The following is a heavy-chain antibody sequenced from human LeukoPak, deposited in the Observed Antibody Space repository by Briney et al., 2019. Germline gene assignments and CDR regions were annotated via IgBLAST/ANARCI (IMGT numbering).Heavy chain of an antibody. Sequence: GGSLRLSCAASGFTVSSNYMSWVRQAPGKGLEWVSVIYSGGSTYYADSVKGRFTISRHNSKSTLYLQMNSLRAEDTAVYYCARSVPDAFDIWGQGTMVTVSS. CDR1: GFTVSSNY. CDR3: ARSVPDAFDI. V-gene: IGHV3-53*04. CDR2: IYSGGST. J-gene: IGHJ3*02.